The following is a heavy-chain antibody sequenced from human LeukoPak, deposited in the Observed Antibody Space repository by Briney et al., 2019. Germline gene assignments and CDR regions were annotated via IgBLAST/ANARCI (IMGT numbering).Heavy chain of an antibody. J-gene: IGHJ4*02. Sequence: PGRSLRLSCAASGFTFSSHAMHWVRQAPGKGLEWVAVISYDGTNKYYADSVKGRFTISRDNSKNTLYLQMNSLRAEDTAVYYCASLQGSGWSVIRYYFDYWGQGTLVTVSS. CDR2: ISYDGTNK. D-gene: IGHD3-10*01. V-gene: IGHV3-30-3*01. CDR1: GFTFSSHA. CDR3: ASLQGSGWSVIRYYFDY.